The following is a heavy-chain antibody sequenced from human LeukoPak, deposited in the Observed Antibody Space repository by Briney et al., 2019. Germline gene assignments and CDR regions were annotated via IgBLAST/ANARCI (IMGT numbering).Heavy chain of an antibody. CDR3: ARDKDGAGNWFDP. CDR1: GGSISSSSYY. D-gene: IGHD1-26*01. Sequence: PSETLSLTCTVSGGSISSSSYYWGWIRQPPGKGLEWIGSIYYSGSTYYNPSLKSRVTISVDTSKDQFSLKLSSVTAADTAVYYCARDKDGAGNWFDPWGQGTLVTVSS. CDR2: IYYSGST. V-gene: IGHV4-39*07. J-gene: IGHJ5*02.